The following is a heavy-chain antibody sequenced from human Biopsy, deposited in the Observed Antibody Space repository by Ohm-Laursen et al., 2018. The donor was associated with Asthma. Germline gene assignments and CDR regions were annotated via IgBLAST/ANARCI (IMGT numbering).Heavy chain of an antibody. CDR3: ARAAITGIRGWFDP. Sequence: SETLSLTCTVYGGSLTGHYWNWIRQPPGKGLEWIGEIDQSGYTNYNPSLKSRVTISADTSKNQFHLNLSSGTAADTAVYFCARAAITGIRGWFDPWGQGTQVTVSS. J-gene: IGHJ5*02. CDR2: IDQSGYT. D-gene: IGHD1-20*01. CDR1: GGSLTGHY. V-gene: IGHV4-34*01.